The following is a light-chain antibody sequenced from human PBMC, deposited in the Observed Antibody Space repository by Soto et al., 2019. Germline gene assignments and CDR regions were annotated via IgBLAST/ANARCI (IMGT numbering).Light chain of an antibody. CDR1: QSVNIN. J-gene: IGKJ5*01. CDR2: GAS. CDR3: QQRSNWPPT. V-gene: IGKV3-15*01. Sequence: EIVMTQSPATLSVSPGERATLSCRASQSVNINLAWYQQKPGQAPRLLIHGASTRATGFPARFSGSGSGTDFTLTISSLQSEDFAVYYCQQRSNWPPTFGQGTRLEIK.